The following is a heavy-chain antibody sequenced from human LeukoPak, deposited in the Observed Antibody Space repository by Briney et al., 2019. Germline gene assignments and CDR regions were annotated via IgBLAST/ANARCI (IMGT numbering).Heavy chain of an antibody. J-gene: IGHJ4*02. CDR2: ISSSSSTI. D-gene: IGHD3-3*01. Sequence: GGSLRLSCAASGFTVSSNYMNWVRQAPGKGLEWVSYISSSSSTIYYADSVKGRFTISRDNAKNSLYLQMNSLRDEDTAVYYCARDLEYYFDYWGQGTLVTVSS. V-gene: IGHV3-48*02. CDR3: ARDLEYYFDY. CDR1: GFTVSSNY.